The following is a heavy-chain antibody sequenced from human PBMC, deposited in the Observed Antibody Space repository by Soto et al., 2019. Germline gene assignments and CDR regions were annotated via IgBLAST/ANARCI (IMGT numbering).Heavy chain of an antibody. D-gene: IGHD3-22*01. CDR2: INPSGGST. V-gene: IGHV1-46*01. CDR1: GYTFINYY. Sequence: ASVKVSCKASGYTFINYYMHWVRQAPGQGLEWMGIINPSGGSTGYAQKFQGRVIMTTDTSTSTAYMELRSLRSDDTAVYYCVKDRDSNSWPSRDVWGPGTTVTVSS. CDR3: VKDRDSNSWPSRDV. J-gene: IGHJ6*02.